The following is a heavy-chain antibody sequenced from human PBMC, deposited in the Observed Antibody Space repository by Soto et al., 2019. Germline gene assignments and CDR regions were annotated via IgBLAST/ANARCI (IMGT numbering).Heavy chain of an antibody. V-gene: IGHV1-46*03. CDR3: ARAEVDVLVPAAILWFDP. CDR2: INPSGGST. D-gene: IGHD2-2*01. Sequence: ASVTVSCTASGYTFTSYYMHWLRQAPGQGLEWMGIINPSGGSTSYAQKFQGRVTMTRDTSTSTVYMELSSLRSEDTAVYYCARAEVDVLVPAAILWFDPWGQGTLVTVSS. J-gene: IGHJ5*02. CDR1: GYTFTSYY.